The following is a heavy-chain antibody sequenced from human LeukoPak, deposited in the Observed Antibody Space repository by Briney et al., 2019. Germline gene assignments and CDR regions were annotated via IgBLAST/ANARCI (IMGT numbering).Heavy chain of an antibody. CDR1: GGSFSGYY. J-gene: IGHJ6*02. V-gene: IGHV4-34*01. D-gene: IGHD6-6*01. CDR3: ARGRIAARQIFTYYYYGMDV. CDR2: INHSGST. Sequence: PSETLSLTCAVCGGSFSGYYWSWIRQPPGKGLEWIGEINHSGSTNYNPSLKSRVTISVDTSKNQFSLKLSSVTAADTAVYYCARGRIAARQIFTYYYYGMDVWGQGTTVTVSS.